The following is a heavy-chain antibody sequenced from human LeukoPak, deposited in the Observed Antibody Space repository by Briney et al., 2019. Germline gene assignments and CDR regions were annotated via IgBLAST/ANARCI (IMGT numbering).Heavy chain of an antibody. Sequence: GESLKISCKASGYTFTGYYMHWVRQAPGQGLEWMGWINPNSGGTNYAQKFQGRVTMTRDTSISTAYMELSRLRSDDTAVYYCARGVYGAPFDYWGQGTLVTVSS. J-gene: IGHJ4*02. CDR3: ARGVYGAPFDY. CDR1: GYTFTGYY. CDR2: INPNSGGT. V-gene: IGHV1-2*02. D-gene: IGHD4-17*01.